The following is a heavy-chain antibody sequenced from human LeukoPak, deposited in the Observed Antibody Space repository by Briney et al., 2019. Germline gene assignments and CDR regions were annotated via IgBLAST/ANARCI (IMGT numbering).Heavy chain of an antibody. V-gene: IGHV3-15*01. D-gene: IGHD6-19*01. J-gene: IGHJ4*02. CDR3: TTVVSGWYGPFDH. CDR2: IKSKIDDGTT. CDR1: GFSFSRAW. Sequence: GGSLRLSCAASGFSFSRAWMSWVRQAPGKGLERVGRIKSKIDDGTTDYIAPVKGRFTISRDDSKNTLFLQMDSLKTEDTAVYYCTTVVSGWYGPFDHWGQGILVTVSS.